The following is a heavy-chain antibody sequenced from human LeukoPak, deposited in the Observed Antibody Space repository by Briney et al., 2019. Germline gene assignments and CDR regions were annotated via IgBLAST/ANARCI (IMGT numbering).Heavy chain of an antibody. CDR3: VKSFGSYYHSDY. D-gene: IGHD1-26*01. V-gene: IGHV3-74*01. CDR2: INSDGSST. Sequence: GGSLRLSCAASGFTFSSYWMHWVRQAPGKGLVWVSRINSDGSSTSYADSVKGRFTISRDNAKNTLYLQMNSLRVEDTAVYYCVKSFGSYYHSDYWGQGTLVTVSS. J-gene: IGHJ4*02. CDR1: GFTFSSYW.